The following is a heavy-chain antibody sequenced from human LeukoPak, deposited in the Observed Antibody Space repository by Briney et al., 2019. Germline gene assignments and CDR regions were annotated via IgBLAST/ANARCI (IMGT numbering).Heavy chain of an antibody. Sequence: GSLRLSCAASGFTFSDYYMSWIRQPPGKGLEWIGYIYYSGSTNYNPSLRSRVTISVDTSKNQFSLDLRSVTAADTAVYYCARGPHYHDSSGYSPSYSYAMDVWGQGTTVTVSS. D-gene: IGHD3-22*01. J-gene: IGHJ6*02. V-gene: IGHV4-59*01. CDR1: GFTFSDYY. CDR2: IYYSGST. CDR3: ARGPHYHDSSGYSPSYSYAMDV.